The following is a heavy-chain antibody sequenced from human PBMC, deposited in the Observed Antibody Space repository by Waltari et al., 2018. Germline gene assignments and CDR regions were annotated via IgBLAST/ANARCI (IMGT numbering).Heavy chain of an antibody. Sequence: QVQLVQSGAEVKKPGSSVKVSCKASGGTFSSYAISWVRQAPGQGLEWMGRIIPVFGTANYAQKFQGRVTITADKSTSTAYMELSSLRSEDTAVYYCARAPGIAAAGTRWFDPWGQGTLVTVSS. V-gene: IGHV1-69*08. J-gene: IGHJ5*02. CDR2: IIPVFGTA. CDR3: ARAPGIAAAGTRWFDP. CDR1: GGTFSSYA. D-gene: IGHD6-13*01.